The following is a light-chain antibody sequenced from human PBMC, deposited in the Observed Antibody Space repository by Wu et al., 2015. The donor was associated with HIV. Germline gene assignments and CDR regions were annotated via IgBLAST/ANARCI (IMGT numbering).Light chain of an antibody. J-gene: IGKJ5*01. CDR2: AAS. V-gene: IGKV1-39*01. Sequence: DIQMTQSPSSLSASVGDRVTITCRASQSISTYLNWYQHKPGKAPKLLIYAASSLQSGVPSRFSGSGSGTDFTLTISSLQPEDFATYYCQQSYSAPRITFGQGTRLGIK. CDR3: QQSYSAPRIT. CDR1: QSISTY.